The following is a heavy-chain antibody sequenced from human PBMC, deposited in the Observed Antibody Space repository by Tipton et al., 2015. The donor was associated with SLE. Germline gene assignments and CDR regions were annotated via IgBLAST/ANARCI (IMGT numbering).Heavy chain of an antibody. D-gene: IGHD3-22*01. CDR3: TRDPYYYDSSGSPYSY. CDR2: IYYTGST. V-gene: IGHV4-30-4*01. CDR1: GGSVSTRAYY. J-gene: IGHJ4*02. Sequence: TLSLTCTISGGSVSTRAYYWTWIRQYPGEGLEWIGYIYYTGSTYYNPSLKSRVTISVDTSKNQFSLKLNSVTAADTAVYYCTRDPYYYDSSGSPYSYWGQGTLVTVSS.